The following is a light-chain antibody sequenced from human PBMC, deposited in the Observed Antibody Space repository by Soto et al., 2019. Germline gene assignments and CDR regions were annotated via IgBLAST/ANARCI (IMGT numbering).Light chain of an antibody. CDR1: SSDVGGYNY. J-gene: IGLJ1*01. Sequence: QSVLTQPASVSGSPGQSITISCTGTSSDVGGYNYVSWYQQHPRKAPKLMIYDVSNRPSGVSNRFSGSKSGNTASLTISGLQAEDEADYYCSSDTSSSPLYVFGTGTKLTVL. CDR3: SSDTSSSPLYV. CDR2: DVS. V-gene: IGLV2-14*01.